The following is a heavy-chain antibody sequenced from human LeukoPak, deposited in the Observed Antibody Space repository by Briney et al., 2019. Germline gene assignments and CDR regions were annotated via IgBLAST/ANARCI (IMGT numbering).Heavy chain of an antibody. CDR3: ARDREGNYPLDDAFDI. CDR1: GFTFGSYS. J-gene: IGHJ3*02. D-gene: IGHD1-7*01. Sequence: GGSLRLSCAASGFTFGSYSMNWVRQAPGKGLEWVSSISSSSSYIYYADSVKGRFTISRDNAKNSLYLQMNSLRAEDTAVYYCARDREGNYPLDDAFDIWGQGTMVTVSS. V-gene: IGHV3-21*01. CDR2: ISSSSSYI.